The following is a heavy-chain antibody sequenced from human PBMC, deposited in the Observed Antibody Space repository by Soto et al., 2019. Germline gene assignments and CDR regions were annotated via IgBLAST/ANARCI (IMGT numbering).Heavy chain of an antibody. CDR2: ISAYNGNT. Sequence: QVQLVQSGAEVKKPGASVKVSCKASGYTFTNYGIRWVRQAPGQGLEWMGWISAYNGNTNYAQNPQGRGTMTTDPSTRTGYMGLRSRRSDDTAVYYWARAGGGGQLARKGYYYYGMDVWGQGTTVTVSS. CDR3: ARAGGGGQLARKGYYYYGMDV. D-gene: IGHD6-6*01. CDR1: GYTFTNYG. V-gene: IGHV1-18*01. J-gene: IGHJ6*02.